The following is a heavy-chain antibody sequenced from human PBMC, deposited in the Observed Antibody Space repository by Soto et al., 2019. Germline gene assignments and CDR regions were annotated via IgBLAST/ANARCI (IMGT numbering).Heavy chain of an antibody. D-gene: IGHD3-22*01. CDR2: IKSETDGGTR. CDR1: GFTFNNAW. CDR3: TTDVFDSSGF. V-gene: IGHV3-15*01. Sequence: GGSLRLSCAASGFTFNNAWMNWVRQAPGKGLEWVGRIKSETDGGTRDYAAPVKGRFTISRDDSKNTLFLQMNSLKTEDTAVYYCTTDVFDSSGFWGLRTLVTVSS. J-gene: IGHJ4*02.